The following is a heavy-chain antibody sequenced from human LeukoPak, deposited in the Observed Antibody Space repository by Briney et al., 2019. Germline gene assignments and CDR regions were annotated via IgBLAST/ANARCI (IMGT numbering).Heavy chain of an antibody. Sequence: SETLSLTCAVSGGSINSHYWGWIRQPPGKGMQWIGDIYYTGKNNYNPSLKSRVTISLDTSKDHLSLNLTSVVAADTAIYYCVRRDTGWNYFDYWGQGILVTVSS. V-gene: IGHV4-59*08. CDR3: VRRDTGWNYFDY. CDR1: GGSINSHY. D-gene: IGHD6-19*01. CDR2: IYYTGKN. J-gene: IGHJ4*02.